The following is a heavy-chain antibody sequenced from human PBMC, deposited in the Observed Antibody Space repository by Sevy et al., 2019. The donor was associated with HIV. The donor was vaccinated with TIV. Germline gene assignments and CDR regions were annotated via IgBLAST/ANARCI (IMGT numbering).Heavy chain of an antibody. J-gene: IGHJ6*02. CDR2: LSYDGSNK. D-gene: IGHD3-22*01. V-gene: IGHV3-30*18. CDR1: GFTFSSYG. Sequence: GGSLRLPCAASGFTFSSYGMHWVRRAPGKGLEWVAVLSYDGSNKDYADSVKGRFTISRDNSKNTLYLQMNSLRAEDTAVYYCAKARGPHYYDSTGYYYDGYYYGMDVWGQGTTVTVSS. CDR3: AKARGPHYYDSTGYYYDGYYYGMDV.